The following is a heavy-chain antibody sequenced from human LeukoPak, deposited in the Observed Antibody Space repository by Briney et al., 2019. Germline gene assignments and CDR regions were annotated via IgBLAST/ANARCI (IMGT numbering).Heavy chain of an antibody. J-gene: IGHJ4*02. CDR3: TACTGGSCYSDY. Sequence: PGVSLRLSCAPSGLRFSNAWMRCVRQPPGKVRECVGCIKSKTTGSITDFAAPVKRRFTISSDDSNNMMYLQMTSLNIEKAAVYCCTACTGGSCYSDYWGQGALVTVSS. D-gene: IGHD2-15*01. V-gene: IGHV3-15*01. CDR2: IKSKTTGSIT. CDR1: GLRFSNAW.